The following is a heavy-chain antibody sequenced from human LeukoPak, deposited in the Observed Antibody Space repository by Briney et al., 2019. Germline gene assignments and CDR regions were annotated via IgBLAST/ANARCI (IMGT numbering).Heavy chain of an antibody. CDR3: ARHRWAVAGRTHFDY. CDR1: GGSFSGYY. V-gene: IGHV4-34*01. D-gene: IGHD6-19*01. J-gene: IGHJ4*02. CDR2: INHSGST. Sequence: PSETLSLTCAVYGGSFSGYYWSWIRQPPGKGLVWIGEINHSGSTNYNPSLKSRVTISVDTSKNQFSLKLSSVTAADTAVYYCARHRWAVAGRTHFDYWGQGTLVTVSS.